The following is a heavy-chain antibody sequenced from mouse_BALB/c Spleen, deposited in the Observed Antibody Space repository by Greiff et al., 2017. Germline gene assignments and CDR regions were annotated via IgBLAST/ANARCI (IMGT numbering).Heavy chain of an antibody. CDR1: GFNIKDTY. V-gene: IGHV14-3*02. Sequence: EVQLQQSGAELVKPGASVKLSCTASGFNIKDTYMHWVKQRPEQGLEWIGRIDPANGNTKYDPKFQGKATITADTSSNTAYLQLSSLTSEDTAVYYCARSALYYGSSYGYWGQGTTLTVSS. J-gene: IGHJ2*01. CDR2: IDPANGNT. CDR3: ARSALYYGSSYGY. D-gene: IGHD1-1*01.